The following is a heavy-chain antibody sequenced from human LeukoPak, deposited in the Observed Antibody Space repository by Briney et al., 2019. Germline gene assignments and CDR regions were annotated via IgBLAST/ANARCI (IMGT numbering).Heavy chain of an antibody. V-gene: IGHV1-69*05. CDR2: IIPIFGTA. J-gene: IGHJ4*02. CDR3: ARDRYFDWSPLYHFDY. CDR1: GGTFSSYA. D-gene: IGHD3-9*01. Sequence: SVKVSCKASGGTFSSYAISWVRQAPGQGLEWMGRIIPIFGTANYAQKFQGRVTITTDESTSTAYMELSGLRSEDTAVYYCARDRYFDWSPLYHFDYWGQGTLVTVSS.